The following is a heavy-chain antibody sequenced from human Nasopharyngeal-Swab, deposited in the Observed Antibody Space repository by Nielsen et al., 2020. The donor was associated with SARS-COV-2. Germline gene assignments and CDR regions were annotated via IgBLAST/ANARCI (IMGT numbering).Heavy chain of an antibody. CDR1: GFSFSSYA. V-gene: IGHV3-30-3*01. CDR3: ARDTCNNNWYACYDYGMDV. Sequence: GESLKISCAASGFSFSSYAMYWVRQAPGKGLEWVTLISYDGSNKYYADSVKGRFTISRDNSKNTLYLQMNSLRVEDTAVYYCARDTCNNNWYACYDYGMDVWGQGTTVTVSS. J-gene: IGHJ6*02. CDR2: ISYDGSNK. D-gene: IGHD1-1*01.